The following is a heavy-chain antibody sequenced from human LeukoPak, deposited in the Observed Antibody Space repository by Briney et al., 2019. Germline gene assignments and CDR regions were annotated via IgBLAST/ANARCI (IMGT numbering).Heavy chain of an antibody. Sequence: SETLSLTCAVSDYSISSGYFWGWMRRPPGRGLEWIGSIYHRGNIYYNPSLKSRVTISVDTSRNQFSLKLSSTTAADTAMYYCARSDYYASGADCWGQGILVTVSS. V-gene: IGHV4-38-2*01. D-gene: IGHD3-10*01. CDR2: IYHRGNI. CDR3: ARSDYYASGADC. CDR1: DYSISSGYF. J-gene: IGHJ4*02.